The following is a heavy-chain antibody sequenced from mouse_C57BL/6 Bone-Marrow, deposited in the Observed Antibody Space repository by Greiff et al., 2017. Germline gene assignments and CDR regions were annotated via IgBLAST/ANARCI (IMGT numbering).Heavy chain of an antibody. D-gene: IGHD2-5*01. Sequence: QVQLKESGPGLVQPSPSLSITCTVSGFSLTSYGVHWVRQSPGKGLEWLGVIWSGGSTDYNAAFISRLSISKDNSKSQVFFKRNSLQADDTAIYYCARAYYSNWGFAYWGQGTLVTVSA. CDR1: GFSLTSYG. V-gene: IGHV2-2*01. J-gene: IGHJ3*01. CDR2: IWSGGST. CDR3: ARAYYSNWGFAY.